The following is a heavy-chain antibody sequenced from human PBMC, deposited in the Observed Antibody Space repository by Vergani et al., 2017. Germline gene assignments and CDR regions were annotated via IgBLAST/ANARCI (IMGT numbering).Heavy chain of an antibody. CDR3: ARDRARSGYDYHYYYYYMDV. J-gene: IGHJ6*03. CDR1: GFTFSSYG. CDR2: IWYDGSNK. V-gene: IGHV3-33*01. Sequence: QVQLVESGGGVVQPGRSLRLSCAASGFTFSSYGMHWVRQAPGKGLEWVAVIWYDGSNKYYADSVKGRFTISRDNSKNTLYLQMNSLRAEDTAVYYCARDRARSGYDYHYYYYYMDVWGKGTTVTVSS. D-gene: IGHD5-12*01.